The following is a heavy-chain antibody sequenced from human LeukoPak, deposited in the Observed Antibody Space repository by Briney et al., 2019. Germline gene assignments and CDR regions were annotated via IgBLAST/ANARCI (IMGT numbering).Heavy chain of an antibody. J-gene: IGHJ5*02. CDR1: GFTFSSYS. Sequence: GGSLRLSCAASGFTFSSYSMNWVHQAPGRGLEWVSYISSSSSTIYYADSVKGRFTISRDNAKNSLYLQMNSLRDEDTAVYYCARDLGYSSSWTRWFDPWGQGTLVTVSS. D-gene: IGHD6-13*01. V-gene: IGHV3-48*02. CDR2: ISSSSSTI. CDR3: ARDLGYSSSWTRWFDP.